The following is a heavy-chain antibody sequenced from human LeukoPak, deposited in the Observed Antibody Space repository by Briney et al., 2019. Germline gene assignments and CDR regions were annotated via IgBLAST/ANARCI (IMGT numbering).Heavy chain of an antibody. J-gene: IGHJ6*03. V-gene: IGHV3-30*03. CDR2: ISYDGSNK. Sequence: PGRSLRLSCAASGFTFNSYGIHWVRQAPGKGLEWVALISYDGSNKYYADSVKGRFTISRDNSKTSVYLQMNSLRAADTAVYYCARDSLRTALYYMDVWGKGTTVTVSS. CDR3: ARDSLRTALYYMDV. CDR1: GFTFNSYG.